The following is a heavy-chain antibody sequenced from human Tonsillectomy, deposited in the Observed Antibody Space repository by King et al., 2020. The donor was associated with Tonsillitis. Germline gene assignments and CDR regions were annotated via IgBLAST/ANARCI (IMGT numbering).Heavy chain of an antibody. CDR3: ARGLAAAGIRFFYVDY. Sequence: EVQLVESGGGLVQPGGSLRLSCAASGFTFSSYWMSWVRQAPGKGLEWVANIRQDGSEKFYVDSVKGRFTISRDNANNSLCLQLNSLRGEDTAVYYCARGLAAAGIRFFYVDYWGQGTLVTVSP. D-gene: IGHD6-13*01. J-gene: IGHJ4*02. CDR2: IRQDGSEK. CDR1: GFTFSSYW. V-gene: IGHV3-7*03.